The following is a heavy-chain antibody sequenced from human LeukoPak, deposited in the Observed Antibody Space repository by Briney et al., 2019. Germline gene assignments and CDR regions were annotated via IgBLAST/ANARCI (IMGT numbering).Heavy chain of an antibody. CDR2: IRYDGSNK. J-gene: IGHJ4*02. V-gene: IGHV3-30*02. D-gene: IGHD1-26*01. CDR1: GFTFSSYG. Sequence: GGSLRLSCAASGFTFSSYGMHWVRQAPGKGLEWVAFIRYDGSNKYYADSVKGRFTISRDNSKNTLYLQMNSLRAEDTAVNYCAKDGSVGATIDYWGQGTLVTVSS. CDR3: AKDGSVGATIDY.